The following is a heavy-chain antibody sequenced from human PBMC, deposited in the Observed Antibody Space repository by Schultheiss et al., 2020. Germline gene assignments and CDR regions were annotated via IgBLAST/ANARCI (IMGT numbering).Heavy chain of an antibody. V-gene: IGHV4-34*01. CDR1: GGSISSYY. CDR2: IYHSGST. J-gene: IGHJ3*02. CDR3: ARRLQLERRSDAFDI. Sequence: SQTLSLTCTVSGGSISSYYWSWIRQPPGKGLEWIGEIYHSGSTNYNPSLKSRVTISVDTSKNQFSLKLSSVTAADTAVYYCARRLQLERRSDAFDIWGQGTMVTVSS. D-gene: IGHD1-1*01.